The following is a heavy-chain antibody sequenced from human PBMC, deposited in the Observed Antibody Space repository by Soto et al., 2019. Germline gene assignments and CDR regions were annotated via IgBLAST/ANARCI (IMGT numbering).Heavy chain of an antibody. CDR3: ARASLVVPAAMRSYFDY. CDR1: GGSISSGGYY. Sequence: PSETLSLTCTVSGGSISSGGYYWSWIRQHPGKGLEWIGYIYYSGSTYYNPSLKSRVTISVDTSKNQFSLKLSSVTAADTAVYYCARASLVVPAAMRSYFDYWGQGTLVTVSS. CDR2: IYYSGST. V-gene: IGHV4-31*03. D-gene: IGHD2-2*01. J-gene: IGHJ4*02.